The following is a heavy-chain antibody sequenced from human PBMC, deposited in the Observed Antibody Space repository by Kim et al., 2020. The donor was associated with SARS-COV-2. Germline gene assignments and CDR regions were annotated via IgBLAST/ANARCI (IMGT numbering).Heavy chain of an antibody. D-gene: IGHD3-10*01. CDR3: AKMSNYYGSGTYTHVDF. J-gene: IGHJ4*02. V-gene: IGHV3-23*01. CDR2: TSATGRAT. Sequence: GGSLRLSCAASGFTFSNYCMHWVRQAPGKGLEWVSTTSATGRATYYADSVKGRCTISRDSSKNTLYLQLNNLRVEDTAVYYCAKMSNYYGSGTYTHVDFWGQGTLVTVSS. CDR1: GFTFSNYC.